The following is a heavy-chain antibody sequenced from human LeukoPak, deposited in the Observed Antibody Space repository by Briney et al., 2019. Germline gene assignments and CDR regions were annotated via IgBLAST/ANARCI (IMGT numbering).Heavy chain of an antibody. CDR2: IKEDGSEK. CDR1: GFTFSSYW. J-gene: IGHJ4*02. CDR3: ARERGYSSGWPGGY. V-gene: IGHV3-7*01. Sequence: GGSLRLSCAASGFTFSSYWMSWVRQAPGKGLEWVANIKEDGSEKYYVDSVKGRFTISRDNAKNSLYLQMNSLRAEDTAVYYCARERGYSSGWPGGYWGQGTLVTVSS. D-gene: IGHD6-19*01.